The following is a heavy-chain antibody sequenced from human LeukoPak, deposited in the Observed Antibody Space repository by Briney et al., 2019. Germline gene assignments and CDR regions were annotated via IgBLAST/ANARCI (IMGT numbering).Heavy chain of an antibody. Sequence: SETLSLTCAVYGGSFSGYYWSWIRQPPGKGLEWIGEINHSGSTNYNPSLKSRVTISVDTSKNQFSLKLSSVTAADTAVYYCARGRYRSGYSCGHYYYYYMDVWGKGTTVTVSS. CDR3: ARGRYRSGYSCGHYYYYYMDV. CDR2: INHSGST. CDR1: GGSFSGYY. J-gene: IGHJ6*03. V-gene: IGHV4-34*01. D-gene: IGHD5-18*01.